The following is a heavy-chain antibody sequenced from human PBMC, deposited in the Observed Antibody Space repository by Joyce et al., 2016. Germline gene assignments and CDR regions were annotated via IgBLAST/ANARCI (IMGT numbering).Heavy chain of an antibody. J-gene: IGHJ4*02. D-gene: IGHD2-2*01. V-gene: IGHV3-48*03. Sequence: EVQLVEYGGGLVQPGGSLRLSCAASGIIFSNKEMNWVRQAPGKGLEWISSINSDDSRIHYAYSVRGRFTISRDNARNSLFLEMNSLRVEDTAMYYCTTPSCANWGQGSLVTVSS. CDR2: INSDDSRI. CDR3: TTPSCAN. CDR1: GIIFSNKE.